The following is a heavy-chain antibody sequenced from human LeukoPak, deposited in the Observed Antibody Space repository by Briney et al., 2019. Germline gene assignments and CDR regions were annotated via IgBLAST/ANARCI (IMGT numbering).Heavy chain of an antibody. CDR1: GFTFSSYW. CDR2: IKQDGSEK. V-gene: IGHV3-7*01. D-gene: IGHD3-9*01. CDR3: ARDWAYDILTGPNWFDP. Sequence: PGGSLRLSCAASGFTFSSYWMSWVRQAPGKGLEWVANIKQDGSEKYYVDSVKGRFAISRDNAKNSLYLQMNSLRAEDTAVYYCARDWAYDILTGPNWFDPWGQGTLVTVSS. J-gene: IGHJ5*02.